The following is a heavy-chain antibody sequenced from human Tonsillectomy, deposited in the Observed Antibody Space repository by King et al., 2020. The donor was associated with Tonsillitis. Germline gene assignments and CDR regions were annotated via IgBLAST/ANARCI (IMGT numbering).Heavy chain of an antibody. CDR2: INHSGST. D-gene: IGHD3-16*02. CDR1: GGSFSGYY. V-gene: IGHV4-34*01. J-gene: IGHJ4*02. Sequence: HVQLQQWGAGLLKPSETLSLTCAVYGGSFSGYYWSWIRQPPGKGLEWIGEINHSGSTNYNPSLKSRVTISVDTSKNQFSLKLSSVTAADTAVYYCARGDVTYYDYVWGSYRYTTRLSVYFDYWGQGTLVTVSS. CDR3: ARGDVTYYDYVWGSYRYTTRLSVYFDY.